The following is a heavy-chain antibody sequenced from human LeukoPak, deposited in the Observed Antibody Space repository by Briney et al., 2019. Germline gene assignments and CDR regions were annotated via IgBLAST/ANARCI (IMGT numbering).Heavy chain of an antibody. V-gene: IGHV3-21*01. Sequence: GRSLRLSCAASGFTFSRYTMNLVRQVPGKGLEWVSSISGTSSYRYYAESVKGRFSIFRDDATNSVYLQMNSLRVEDTAVYYCARDASPYYSINWFDPWGQGTLVTVSS. CDR2: ISGTSSYR. D-gene: IGHD2-21*01. CDR3: ARDASPYYSINWFDP. J-gene: IGHJ5*02. CDR1: GFTFSRYT.